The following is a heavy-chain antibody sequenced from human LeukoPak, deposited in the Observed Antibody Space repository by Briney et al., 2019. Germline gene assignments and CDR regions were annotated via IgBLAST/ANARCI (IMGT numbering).Heavy chain of an antibody. J-gene: IGHJ5*02. CDR2: IKQAGREK. CDR1: GFTSSSDR. Sequence: GGSLRLSCAASGFTSSSDRMSWGRQAPGEGLEWVANIKQAGREKYYVDSVKGRFNISRDNAKNSMYLQMNSLRAEDTAVYYCARTGRGYYYDSSGYRGFDPWGQGTLVTVSS. D-gene: IGHD3-22*01. V-gene: IGHV3-7*01. CDR3: ARTGRGYYYDSSGYRGFDP.